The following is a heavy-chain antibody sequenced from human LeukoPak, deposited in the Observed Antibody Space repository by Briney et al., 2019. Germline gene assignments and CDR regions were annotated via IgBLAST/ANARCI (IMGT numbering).Heavy chain of an antibody. Sequence: GGSLRLSCAASGFTFSSYGMSWVRQAPGKGLEWVSAISGSGGSSYYADYVKGRFTISRDNSKNTLYLQMNSLRAEDTAVYYCARSSSWYDAFDIWGQGTMVTVSS. CDR3: ARSSSWYDAFDI. D-gene: IGHD6-13*01. CDR1: GFTFSSYG. CDR2: ISGSGGSS. J-gene: IGHJ3*02. V-gene: IGHV3-23*01.